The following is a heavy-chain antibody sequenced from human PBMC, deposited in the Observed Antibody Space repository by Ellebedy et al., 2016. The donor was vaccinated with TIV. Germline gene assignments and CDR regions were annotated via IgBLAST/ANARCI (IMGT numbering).Heavy chain of an antibody. Sequence: GESLKISCAASGFTFSSYGLHWVRQAPGKGLEWVAVIWYDGSNKYYADSVKGRFTISRDNSKNTLYLQMNSLRAEDTAVYYCASSTAYNSSWFGYWGQGTLVTVSS. V-gene: IGHV3-33*08. CDR3: ASSTAYNSSWFGY. D-gene: IGHD6-13*01. CDR2: IWYDGSNK. J-gene: IGHJ5*01. CDR1: GFTFSSYG.